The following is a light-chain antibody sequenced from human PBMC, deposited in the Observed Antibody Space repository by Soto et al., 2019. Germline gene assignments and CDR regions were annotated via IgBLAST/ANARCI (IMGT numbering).Light chain of an antibody. CDR2: GNS. CDR3: QSYDSSLSGYV. V-gene: IGLV1-40*01. Sequence: QSVLTQPPSVSGAPGQRVTISCTGSSSNIGAGYDVHWYQQLPGTAPKLLIYGNSNRPSGVPDRFSGSKSGTSPSLAITGLQAEDEADYYCQSYDSSLSGYVFGTGTKFTVL. CDR1: SSNIGAGYD. J-gene: IGLJ1*01.